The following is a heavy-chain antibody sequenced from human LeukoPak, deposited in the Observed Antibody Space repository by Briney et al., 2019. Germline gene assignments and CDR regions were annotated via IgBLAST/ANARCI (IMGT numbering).Heavy chain of an antibody. CDR2: INQDGSEK. CDR3: AKLRSGWYVYCMDV. J-gene: IGHJ6*02. CDR1: GFTFINYW. Sequence: GGSLRLSCAASGFTFINYWMSWVRQAPGKGLEWVANINQDGSEKYYVDSVKGRFTISRDNAKNSLYLQMNSLRAEDTAVYYGAKLRSGWYVYCMDVWGQGTTVTVSS. D-gene: IGHD6-19*01. V-gene: IGHV3-7*01.